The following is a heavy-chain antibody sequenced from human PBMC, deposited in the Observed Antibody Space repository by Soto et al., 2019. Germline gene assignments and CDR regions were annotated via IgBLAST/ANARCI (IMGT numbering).Heavy chain of an antibody. CDR2: ISAYNGNT. Sequence: QVQLVQSGAEVKKPGASVKVSCKASGYTFTSYGISWVRQAPGQGLEWMGWISAYNGNTNYAQTLQGRVTMTTDTSTSTAHMELRSLRSDDTAVDYCARDHITMVRGVNRYWGQGTLVTVSS. CDR3: ARDHITMVRGVNRY. D-gene: IGHD3-10*01. V-gene: IGHV1-18*01. CDR1: GYTFTSYG. J-gene: IGHJ4*02.